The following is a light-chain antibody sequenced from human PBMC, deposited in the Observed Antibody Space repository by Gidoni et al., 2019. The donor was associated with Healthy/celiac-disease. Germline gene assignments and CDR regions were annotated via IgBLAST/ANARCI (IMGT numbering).Light chain of an antibody. CDR1: QSVLYSSNNKNY. V-gene: IGKV4-1*01. CDR2: WAS. CDR3: QQYYSTPRT. Sequence: DIVMTQSPDSLAVSLGVRATINCKSSQSVLYSSNNKNYLAWYQQKPGQPPKLLIYWASTRESGVPDRFSGSGSGTDFTLTISSLQAEDVAVYYCQQYYSTPRTFGQXTKVEIK. J-gene: IGKJ1*01.